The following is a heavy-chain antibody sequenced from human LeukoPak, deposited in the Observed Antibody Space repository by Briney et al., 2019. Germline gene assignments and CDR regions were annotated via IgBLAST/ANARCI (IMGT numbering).Heavy chain of an antibody. J-gene: IGHJ4*02. D-gene: IGHD5-18*01. V-gene: IGHV4-30-2*01. Sequence: SQTLSLTCAVSGGSISSGGYSWSWIRQPPGKGLEWIGYIYHSGSTYYNPSLKSRVTISVDRSKNQFSLKLSSVTAADTAVYYCARGSTGYSYGGFFDYWGQGTLVTVSS. CDR2: IYHSGST. CDR1: GGSISSGGYS. CDR3: ARGSTGYSYGGFFDY.